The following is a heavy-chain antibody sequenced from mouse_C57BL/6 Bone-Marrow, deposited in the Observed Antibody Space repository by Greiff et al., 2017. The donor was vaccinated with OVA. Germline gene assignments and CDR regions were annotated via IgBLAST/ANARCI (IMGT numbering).Heavy chain of an antibody. CDR1: GYTFTSYG. CDR3: ARRGRVDY. J-gene: IGHJ2*01. Sequence: VKLMESGAELARPGASVKLSCKASGYTFTSYGISWVKQRTGQGLEWIGEIYPRSGNTYYNEKFKGKATLTADKSSSTAYMELRSLTSEDSAVYYCARRGRVDYWGQGTTLTVSS. V-gene: IGHV1-81*01. CDR2: IYPRSGNT.